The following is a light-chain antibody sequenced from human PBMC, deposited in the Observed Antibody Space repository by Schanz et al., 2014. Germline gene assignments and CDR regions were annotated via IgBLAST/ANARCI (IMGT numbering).Light chain of an antibody. CDR3: SSYTSSLRWV. Sequence: QSALTQPASVSGSPGQSIAISCTGTSSDVGTYSYVSWYQQHPGKAPKLMIYDVSNRPSGVSNRFSGSKSGNTASLTISGLQAEDEADYYCSSYTSSLRWVFGGGTKLTVL. CDR2: DVS. V-gene: IGLV2-14*01. CDR1: SSDVGTYSY. J-gene: IGLJ3*02.